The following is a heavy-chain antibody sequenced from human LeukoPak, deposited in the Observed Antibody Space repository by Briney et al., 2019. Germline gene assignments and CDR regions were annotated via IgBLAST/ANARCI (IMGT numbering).Heavy chain of an antibody. CDR2: ISAYNGNT. CDR3: ARITMVRGVIFDWYFDL. CDR1: GYTFTSYG. Sequence: ASVEVSCKASGYTFTSYGILWVRQAPGQGLEWMGWISAYNGNTKYAQKLQGRVTMTTDTSTSIAHMELRSLRSDDTAVYYCARITMVRGVIFDWYFDLWGRGTLVTVSS. V-gene: IGHV1-18*01. J-gene: IGHJ2*01. D-gene: IGHD3-10*01.